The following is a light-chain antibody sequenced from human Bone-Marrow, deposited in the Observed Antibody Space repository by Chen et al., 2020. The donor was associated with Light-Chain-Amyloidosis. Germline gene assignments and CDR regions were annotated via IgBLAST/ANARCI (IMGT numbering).Light chain of an antibody. CDR2: YKSDSDK. V-gene: IGLV5-45*03. Sequence: QAVLTQPSSLSASPGASASLTCTQRSGINVGPYKIYWYQQKTGSPPQSLLTYKSDSDKKQGSGVPSRFSGSKDDSANEGVSLISGLQSEDEADYYCLIWHTSASVFGGGTELTVL. J-gene: IGLJ3*02. CDR3: LIWHTSASV. CDR1: SGINVGPYK.